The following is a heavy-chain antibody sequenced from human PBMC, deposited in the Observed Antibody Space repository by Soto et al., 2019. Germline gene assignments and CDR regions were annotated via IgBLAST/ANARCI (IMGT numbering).Heavy chain of an antibody. CDR1: GYTFTSYG. CDR3: ARVLSSSLDY. Sequence: ASVKVSCKASGYTFTSYGISWVRQAPGQGLEWMGWINAGNGNTKYSQKFQGRVTITRDTSASTAYMELSSLRSEDTAVYYCARVLSSSLDYWGQGTLVTVSS. V-gene: IGHV1-3*01. CDR2: INAGNGNT. J-gene: IGHJ4*02. D-gene: IGHD6-13*01.